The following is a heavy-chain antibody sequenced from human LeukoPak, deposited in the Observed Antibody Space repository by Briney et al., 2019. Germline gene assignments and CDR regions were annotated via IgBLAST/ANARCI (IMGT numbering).Heavy chain of an antibody. J-gene: IGHJ4*02. V-gene: IGHV3-23*01. D-gene: IGHD5-12*01. CDR2: ISGSGGST. CDR3: AKASSGYDIKFDY. Sequence: GGSLRLSCAASGFTFSSYAMSWVRRAPGKGLEWVSAISGSGGSTYYADSVKGRFTISRDNSKNTLYLQMNSLRAEDTAVYYCAKASSGYDIKFDYWGQGTLVTVSS. CDR1: GFTFSSYA.